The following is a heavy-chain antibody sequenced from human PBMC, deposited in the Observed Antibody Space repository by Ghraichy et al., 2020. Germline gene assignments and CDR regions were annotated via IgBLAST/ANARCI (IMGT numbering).Heavy chain of an antibody. CDR2: IYSGASTT. J-gene: IGHJ4*02. V-gene: IGHV3-74*03. CDR3: ASTIYYDGSFDY. Sequence: GGSLRLSGVVSGYSFSQNWMSWVGRPPGKGLVWVSRIYSGASTTTNANSVEGRFPTSRDDARNTLYLQMNSLRAEETAVYFCASTIYYDGSFDYWGQGTLVTVTS. D-gene: IGHD3-16*01. CDR1: GYSFSQNW.